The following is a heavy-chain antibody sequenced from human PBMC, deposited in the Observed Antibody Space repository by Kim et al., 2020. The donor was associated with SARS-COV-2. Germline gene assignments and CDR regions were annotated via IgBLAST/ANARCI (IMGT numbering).Heavy chain of an antibody. CDR2: SKSKTAGGTT. J-gene: IGHJ4*02. D-gene: IGHD3-10*01. V-gene: IGHV3-15*01. CDR3: TGPGGPRDY. CDR1: GFTFSKAW. Sequence: GGSLRLSCTASGFTFSKAWMTWVRQAPGKGLEWVGRSKSKTAGGTTDYAAPVKGRFTISRDDLKNTLYLQMNSLKTEDSAVYYCTGPGGPRDYCGQGTLVTVSS.